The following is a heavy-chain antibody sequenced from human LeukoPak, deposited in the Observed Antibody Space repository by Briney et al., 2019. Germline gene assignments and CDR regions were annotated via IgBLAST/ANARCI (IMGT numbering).Heavy chain of an antibody. CDR1: GYSFTSNY. CDR3: ARDQEAFDY. V-gene: IGHV1-46*01. CDR2: IYPRDGST. Sequence: ASVKVSCTASGYSFTSNYIHWVRQAPGQGLGWMGMIYPRDGSTSYAQKFQGRVTVTRDTSTSTVHMELSGLRSEDTAVYYCARDQEAFDYWGQGTLVTVSS. J-gene: IGHJ4*02.